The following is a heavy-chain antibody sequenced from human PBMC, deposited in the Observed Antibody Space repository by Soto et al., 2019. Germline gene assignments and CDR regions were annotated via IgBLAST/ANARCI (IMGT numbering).Heavy chain of an antibody. Sequence: QVQLQQWGAGLLKPSETLSLTCAVYGGSFSGYYWSWIRQPPGKGLEWIGEINHSGSTNYNPSLKSRVTISVDTSKNQFSLKLSSVTAADTAVYYCAREGMGATDYWGQGTLVTVSS. D-gene: IGHD1-26*01. CDR3: AREGMGATDY. J-gene: IGHJ4*02. V-gene: IGHV4-34*01. CDR2: INHSGST. CDR1: GGSFSGYY.